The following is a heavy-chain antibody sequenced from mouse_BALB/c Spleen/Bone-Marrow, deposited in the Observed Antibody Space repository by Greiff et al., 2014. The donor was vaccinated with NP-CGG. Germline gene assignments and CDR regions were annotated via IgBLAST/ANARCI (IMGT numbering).Heavy chain of an antibody. CDR1: GFSLTGYG. D-gene: IGHD1-3*01. V-gene: IGHV2-6-7*01. J-gene: IGHJ1*01. CDR2: IWGDGST. Sequence: VQLQQSGPGLVAPSQSLPITCTVSGFSLTGYGVHWVRQPPGKGLEWLGMIWGDGSTDYNSALKSRLSISKDNSKSQVFLKMNSLQTHDTARYYCARDPGGDNYDWYFDVWGAGTTVTVSS. CDR3: ARDPGGDNYDWYFDV.